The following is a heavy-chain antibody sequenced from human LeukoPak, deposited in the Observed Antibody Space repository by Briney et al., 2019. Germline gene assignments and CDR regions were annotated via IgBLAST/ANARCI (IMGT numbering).Heavy chain of an antibody. D-gene: IGHD2-8*01. CDR3: ARRNVGYCTNGVCSDWFDP. CDR2: IYHSGST. J-gene: IGHJ5*02. V-gene: IGHV4-38-2*01. CDR1: GYSISSGYY. Sequence: SETLSLTCAVSGYSISSGYYWGWIRQPPGKGLEWIVSIYHSGSTYYNPSLKSRVTISVDTSKNQFSLKLSSVTAADTAVYYCARRNVGYCTNGVCSDWFDPWGQGTLVTVSS.